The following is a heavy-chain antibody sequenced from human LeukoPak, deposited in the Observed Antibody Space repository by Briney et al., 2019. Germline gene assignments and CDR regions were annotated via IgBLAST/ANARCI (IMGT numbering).Heavy chain of an antibody. CDR2: IKSKTDGGTT. J-gene: IGHJ5*02. V-gene: IGHV3-15*01. D-gene: IGHD3-10*01. Sequence: PGGSLRLSCAASGFTFRNYAMSWVRQAPGKGLEWVGRIKSKTDGGTTDYAAPVKGRFTISRDDSKNTLYLQMNSLETEDTAVYYCTTPDGGSGSYYHDNWFDPWGQGTLVTVSS. CDR3: TTPDGGSGSYYHDNWFDP. CDR1: GFTFRNYA.